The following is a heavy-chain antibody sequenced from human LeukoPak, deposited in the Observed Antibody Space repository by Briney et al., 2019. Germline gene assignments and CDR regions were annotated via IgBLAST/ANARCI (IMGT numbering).Heavy chain of an antibody. V-gene: IGHV3-66*01. CDR2: IYSGGST. CDR1: EFSVGSNY. D-gene: IGHD3-3*01. CDR3: ARLREIPVFGVVTKSTSYFDY. J-gene: IGHJ4*02. Sequence: GGSLRLSCAASEFSVGSNYMTWVRQAPGKGLEWVSLIYSGGSTYYADSVKGRFTISRDNAKNSLYLQMNSLRAEDTAVYYCARLREIPVFGVVTKSTSYFDYWGQGTLVTVSS.